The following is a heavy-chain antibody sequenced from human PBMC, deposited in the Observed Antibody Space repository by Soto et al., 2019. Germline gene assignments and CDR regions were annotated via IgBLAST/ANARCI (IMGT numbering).Heavy chain of an antibody. CDR1: GFTFSNYW. CDR3: ARDKSGPADY. CDR2: IDSDGRGT. J-gene: IGHJ4*02. V-gene: IGHV3-74*01. Sequence: EVLLVESGGCLVQPGGSLRLPCAASGFTFSNYWMHWVRLPPGKGLVWVSRIDSDGRGTSYADSVKGRFTISRDNSKNTLYLQMNSLTVEDTAVYYCARDKSGPADYWGQGTLVTVSS. D-gene: IGHD3-3*01.